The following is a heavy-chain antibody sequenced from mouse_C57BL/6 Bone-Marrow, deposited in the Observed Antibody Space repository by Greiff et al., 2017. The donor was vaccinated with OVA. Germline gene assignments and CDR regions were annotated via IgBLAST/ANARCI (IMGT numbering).Heavy chain of an antibody. D-gene: IGHD2-4*01. V-gene: IGHV1-55*01. Sequence: QVQLQQPGAELVKPGASVKMSCKASGYTFTSYWITWVKQRPGQGLEWIGDIYPGSGSTNYNEKFKSKATLTVDPSSSTAYMQLSSLTSEDSAVYYCARRNDYDGYWYFDVWGTGTTVTVSS. CDR3: ARRNDYDGYWYFDV. CDR1: GYTFTSYW. J-gene: IGHJ1*03. CDR2: IYPGSGST.